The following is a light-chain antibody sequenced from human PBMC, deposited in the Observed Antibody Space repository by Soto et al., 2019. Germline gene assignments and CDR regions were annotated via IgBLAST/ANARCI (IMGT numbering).Light chain of an antibody. CDR3: CSYAGSYTYV. CDR1: SSDVGGFNY. V-gene: IGLV2-11*01. J-gene: IGLJ1*01. Sequence: QSALTQPRSVSGSPGQSVTISCTGTSSDVGGFNYVSWYQQHPGKAPKLMIYDVSKRPSGVPDRFSGSKSGNTASLTISGLQADDDADYYCCSYAGSYTYVFGIGTKLTVL. CDR2: DVS.